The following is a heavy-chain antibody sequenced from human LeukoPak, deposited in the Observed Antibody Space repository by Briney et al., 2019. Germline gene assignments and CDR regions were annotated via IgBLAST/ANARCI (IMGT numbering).Heavy chain of an antibody. CDR2: INGGGSSS. V-gene: IGHV3-74*01. CDR3: ATISRSVSYHFDD. CDR1: GFSFSTYW. J-gene: IGHJ4*02. D-gene: IGHD1-26*01. Sequence: GGSLRLSCAASGFSFSTYWMHWVRQAPGKELVWVSRINGGGSSSDDAYAVKRRFTISRDNAKNTLYLQMNSLRAEDASVYYCATISRSVSYHFDDWGQGTLVTVSS.